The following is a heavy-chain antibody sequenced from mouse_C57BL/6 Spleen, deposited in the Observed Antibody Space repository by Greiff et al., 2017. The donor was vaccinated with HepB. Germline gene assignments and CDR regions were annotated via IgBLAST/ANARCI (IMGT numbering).Heavy chain of an antibody. CDR1: GYTFTSYG. Sequence: QVQLKQSGAELARPGASVKLSCKASGYTFTSYGISWVKQRTGQGLEWIGEIYPRSGNTYYNEKFKGKATLTADKSSSTAYMELRSLTSEDSAVYFCARFRGLTYWGQGTLVTVSA. CDR3: ARFRGLTY. J-gene: IGHJ3*01. CDR2: IYPRSGNT. D-gene: IGHD3-2*02. V-gene: IGHV1-81*01.